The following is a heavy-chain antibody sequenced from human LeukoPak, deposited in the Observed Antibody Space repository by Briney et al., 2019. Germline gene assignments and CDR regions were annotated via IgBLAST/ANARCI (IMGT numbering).Heavy chain of an antibody. Sequence: GGSLRLSCAASGFIFSSYGMHWVRQAPGKGLEWVAFIRYDGSNKYYADSVKGRFTISRDNSKNTLYLQMNSPRAEDTAMYYCAKKGYYASGSYFDYWGQGTLVTVSS. V-gene: IGHV3-30*02. CDR2: IRYDGSNK. J-gene: IGHJ4*02. CDR3: AKKGYYASGSYFDY. CDR1: GFIFSSYG. D-gene: IGHD3-10*01.